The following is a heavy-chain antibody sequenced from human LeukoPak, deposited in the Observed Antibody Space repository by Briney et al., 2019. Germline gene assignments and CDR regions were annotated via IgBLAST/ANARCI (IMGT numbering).Heavy chain of an antibody. D-gene: IGHD5-24*01. CDR3: ARDTGDGYNYDY. CDR1: GFTLSTYE. V-gene: IGHV3-48*03. CDR2: ISSSGSTI. J-gene: IGHJ4*02. Sequence: GGSLRLSCAASGFTLSTYEMSWVRQVPGKGLEWVSYISSSGSTIYYADSVKGRFTISRDNAKNSLYLQMNSLRAEDTAVYYCARDTGDGYNYDYWGQGTLVTVSS.